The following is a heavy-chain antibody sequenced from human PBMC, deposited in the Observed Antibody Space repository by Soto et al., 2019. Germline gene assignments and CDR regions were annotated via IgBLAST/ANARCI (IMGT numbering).Heavy chain of an antibody. V-gene: IGHV1-2*04. CDR3: ARSPGGEVTAMYYFDY. D-gene: IGHD2-21*02. CDR1: GYTFTGYY. Sequence: GGPVKVSCKASGYTFTGYYMHWVRHAPGQGLEWMGWINPNSGGTNYAQKFQGWVTMTRDTSTSTAYMELSRLRSDDTAVYYCARSPGGEVTAMYYFDYWGQGALVTVSS. CDR2: INPNSGGT. J-gene: IGHJ4*02.